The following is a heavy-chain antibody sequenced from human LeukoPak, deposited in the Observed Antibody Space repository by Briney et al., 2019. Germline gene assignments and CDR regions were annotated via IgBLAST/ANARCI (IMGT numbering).Heavy chain of an antibody. Sequence: GGSLRLSCAASGFTVSSNYTSWVRQAPGKGLEWVSVIYSGGSTYYADSVKGRFTISRDNSKNTLYLQMNSLRAEDTAVYYCARSHCSSTSCPFDYWGQGTLVTVSS. J-gene: IGHJ4*02. CDR2: IYSGGST. V-gene: IGHV3-66*02. CDR3: ARSHCSSTSCPFDY. CDR1: GFTVSSNY. D-gene: IGHD2-2*01.